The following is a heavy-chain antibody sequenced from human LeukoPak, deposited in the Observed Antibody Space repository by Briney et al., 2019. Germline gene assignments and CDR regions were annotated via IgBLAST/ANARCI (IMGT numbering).Heavy chain of an antibody. Sequence: GGSLRLSCAASGFPFSNYAMGWVRQAPGKGLGWVSGINGNGDSSYYADSVKGRFTISRDNSKSALYLQLNSLRAEDRAVYYCAKRDAYDSSGFSPLFDYWGQGALVTVSS. V-gene: IGHV3-23*01. J-gene: IGHJ4*02. D-gene: IGHD3-22*01. CDR3: AKRDAYDSSGFSPLFDY. CDR2: INGNGDSS. CDR1: GFPFSNYA.